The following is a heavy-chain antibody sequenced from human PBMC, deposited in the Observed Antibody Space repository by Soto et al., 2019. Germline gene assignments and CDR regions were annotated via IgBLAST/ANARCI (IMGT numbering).Heavy chain of an antibody. CDR1: GGPFSSQA. CDR2: IIPLLGST. CDR3: ALGDGSDFYCVVDV. D-gene: IGHD3-10*01. Sequence: QVQVEQSGAEVKKPGSSLKVSCKTSGGPFSSQAFNWVRQARGHGLEWMGGIIPLLGSTTYAQKFQDRATFTADESTSTVYMELRSLRSEDSATYFCALGDGSDFYCVVDVWGRGTTVTASS. V-gene: IGHV1-69*01. J-gene: IGHJ6*02.